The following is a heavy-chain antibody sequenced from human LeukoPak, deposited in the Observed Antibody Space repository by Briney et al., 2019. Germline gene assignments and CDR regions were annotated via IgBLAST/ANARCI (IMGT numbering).Heavy chain of an antibody. CDR2: IHSGGAT. D-gene: IGHD4-23*01. CDR1: GFTFSSYE. CDR3: AGSAVTNLDS. Sequence: GGSLRLSCAASGFTFSSYEMNWVRQAPGKGLEWVSVIHSGGATYYADSVKGRFTISRDISKNALYLQMNSLRGDDTAVYYCAGSAVTNLDSWGQGNLVTVSS. J-gene: IGHJ4*02. V-gene: IGHV3-66*01.